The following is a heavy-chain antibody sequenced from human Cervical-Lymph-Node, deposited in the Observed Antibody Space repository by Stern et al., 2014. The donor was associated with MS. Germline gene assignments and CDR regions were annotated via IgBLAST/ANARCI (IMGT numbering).Heavy chain of an antibody. V-gene: IGHV1-69*01. Sequence: QVQLVQSGAEVKKPGSSLKVSCKASGDTFTTSAFNWVRQAPGQGLEWMGGIIPLFGTTNYAQKFRGRIKITADESTRTVYMALTSLTSEDTAVYFCAKNSDSFHACDVWGQGTVVSVSS. J-gene: IGHJ3*01. CDR3: AKNSDSFHACDV. CDR1: GDTFTTSA. D-gene: IGHD4-11*01. CDR2: IIPLFGTT.